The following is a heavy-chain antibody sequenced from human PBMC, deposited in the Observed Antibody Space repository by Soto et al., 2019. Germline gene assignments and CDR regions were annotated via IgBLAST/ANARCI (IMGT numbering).Heavy chain of an antibody. D-gene: IGHD2-2*02. V-gene: IGHV3-48*03. J-gene: IGHJ4*02. CDR1: GFGFSNYE. CDR2: ITSSGGAT. Sequence: EVQLVESGGGLVQPGGSLRLSCAASGFGFSNYEMNWVRQAPGKGLEWVSYITSSGGATMYADSVKGRFTISRDNAKDSLYLQMNSLRVEDTAVYYCARGDCKISCYIGFWGQGALVTVSS. CDR3: ARGDCKISCYIGF.